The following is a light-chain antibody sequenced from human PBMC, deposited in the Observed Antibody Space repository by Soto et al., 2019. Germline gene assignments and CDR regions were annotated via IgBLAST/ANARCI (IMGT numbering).Light chain of an antibody. J-gene: IGKJ5*01. CDR3: QQYYSIPIT. CDR2: STS. V-gene: IGKV1-9*01. Sequence: DIQLTQSPSFLSASVGDRVTITCRASQGISGYLAWYQQKPGKVPKLLIYSTSTLQSGVPSRFSGSASGTEFTLTISSLQPEDFATYYCQQYYSIPITFGQGTRLEIK. CDR1: QGISGY.